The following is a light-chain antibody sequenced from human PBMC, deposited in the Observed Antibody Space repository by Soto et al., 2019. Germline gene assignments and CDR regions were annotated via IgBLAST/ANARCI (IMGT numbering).Light chain of an antibody. J-gene: IGKJ5*01. V-gene: IGKV3-20*01. Sequence: EIVLTQSPATLSLSPGERATLSCRASQSVSNNYLAWYQQKPGQAPRLLIYDASSRATGVPDRFSGSGSGTDFTLTISRLEPEDFAVYYCQQYGNSPTFGEGTRLEIK. CDR3: QQYGNSPT. CDR1: QSVSNNY. CDR2: DAS.